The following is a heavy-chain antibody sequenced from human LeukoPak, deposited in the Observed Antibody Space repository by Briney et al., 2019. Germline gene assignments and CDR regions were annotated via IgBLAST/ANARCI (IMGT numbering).Heavy chain of an antibody. CDR2: ISGGGGNT. CDR3: GRGGSSWLYFFEY. D-gene: IGHD6-13*01. Sequence: PGGSLRLSCAASGFTFSTYAMSWVRQAPGKGLEWVSSISGGGGNTYFADSVKGRFTISRDNSKNTLYLQMNSLRAEDTDLYYCGRGGSSWLYFFEYWGQGAPVTVSS. V-gene: IGHV3-23*01. J-gene: IGHJ4*02. CDR1: GFTFSTYA.